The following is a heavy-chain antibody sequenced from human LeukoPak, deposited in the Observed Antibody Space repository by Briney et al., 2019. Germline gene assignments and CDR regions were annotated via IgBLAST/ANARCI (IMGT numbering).Heavy chain of an antibody. CDR1: GFTFNSYW. CDR3: ARDLHYYDGSGYYYDDQYYYYYMDV. Sequence: GGPLRLSCAASGFTFNSYWMHWVRHAPGKGLVWVSGINSDGGLTKHADFVKGRFTIYRDNDKNTMYLQMDSLGVEDTAVYYCARDLHYYDGSGYYYDDQYYYYYMDVWGKGTTVTVSS. CDR2: INSDGGLT. J-gene: IGHJ6*03. D-gene: IGHD3-22*01. V-gene: IGHV3-74*03.